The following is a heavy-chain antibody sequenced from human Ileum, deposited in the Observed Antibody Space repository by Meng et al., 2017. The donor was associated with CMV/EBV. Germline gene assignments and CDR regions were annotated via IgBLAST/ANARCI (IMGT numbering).Heavy chain of an antibody. D-gene: IGHD3/OR15-3a*01. Sequence: SETLSLTCAVYGGSFSGYYWSWIRQPPGKGLEWIGEINHSGSTNYNPSLKSRVTISVDTSKNQFSLKLSSVTAADTAVYYCARGGHYGMDVWGQGTTVTV. CDR1: GGSFSGYY. CDR3: ARGGHYGMDV. J-gene: IGHJ6*02. CDR2: INHSGST. V-gene: IGHV4-34*01.